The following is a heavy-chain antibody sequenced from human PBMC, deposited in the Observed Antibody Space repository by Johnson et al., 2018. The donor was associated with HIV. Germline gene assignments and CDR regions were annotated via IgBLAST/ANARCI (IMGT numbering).Heavy chain of an antibody. D-gene: IGHD3-10*01. V-gene: IGHV3-15*01. J-gene: IGHJ3*02. CDR1: GFSFSDAW. CDR3: TTDQGYYGDAFDI. Sequence: VQLVESGGDLVKPGGSLRLSCEASGFSFSDAWMSWVRQAPGKGLEWVGRIKSKTDGGTTDYAAPVKGRFTISRDDSKNTLYLQMNSLKTEDTAVYYCTTDQGYYGDAFDIWGQGTMVTVSS. CDR2: IKSKTDGGTT.